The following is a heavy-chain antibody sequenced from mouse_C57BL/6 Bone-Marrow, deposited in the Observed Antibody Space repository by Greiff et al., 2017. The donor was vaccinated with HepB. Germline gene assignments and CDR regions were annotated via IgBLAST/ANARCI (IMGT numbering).Heavy chain of an antibody. CDR2: INPSSGYT. D-gene: IGHD4-1*01. Sequence: VQRVESGAELARPGASVKMSCKASGYTFTSYTMHWVNQRPGQGLEWIGYINPSSGYTKYNQKFKDKATLTADKSSSTAYMQLSSLTSEDSAVYYCAKLGSYWYFDVWGTGTTVTVSS. CDR3: AKLGSYWYFDV. V-gene: IGHV1-4*01. CDR1: GYTFTSYT. J-gene: IGHJ1*03.